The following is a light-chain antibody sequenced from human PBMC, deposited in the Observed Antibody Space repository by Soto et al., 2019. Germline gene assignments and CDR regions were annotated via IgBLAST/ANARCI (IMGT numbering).Light chain of an antibody. V-gene: IGKV1-27*01. CDR2: AAS. Sequence: DIQMTQSPSSLSASVGDRVTITCRASQGISNFLAWHQQKPGKVPKLLIYAASTLQSGVPSRFSGSGSGTDFTITITSLQTEDVEPYYSQKYNSAPWTFGQGTKVEIK. CDR3: QKYNSAPWT. CDR1: QGISNF. J-gene: IGKJ1*01.